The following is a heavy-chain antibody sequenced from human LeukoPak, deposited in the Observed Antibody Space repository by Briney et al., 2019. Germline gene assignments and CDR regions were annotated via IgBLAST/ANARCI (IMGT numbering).Heavy chain of an antibody. CDR1: GITFSSYG. V-gene: IGHV3-33*06. Sequence: GGSLRLSCAVSGITFSSYGMHWVRQAPGKGLEWVAIIWYDGSNKYYADSVKGRFTISRDNSKNTLYLQMNSLGVEDTAVYYCAKVSGYYMDARGKGTTVTVSS. J-gene: IGHJ6*03. CDR2: IWYDGSNK. D-gene: IGHD3-10*01. CDR3: AKVSGYYMDA.